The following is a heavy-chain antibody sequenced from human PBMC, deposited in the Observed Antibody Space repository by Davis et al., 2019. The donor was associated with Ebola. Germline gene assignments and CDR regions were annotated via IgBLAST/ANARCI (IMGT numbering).Heavy chain of an antibody. D-gene: IGHD5-24*01. V-gene: IGHV3-21*01. CDR3: ARDRQRWLQNYYFDY. CDR1: GFTFSSYS. CDR2: ISSSSSYI. J-gene: IGHJ4*02. Sequence: GGSLRLSCAASGFTFSSYSMNWVRQAPGKGLEWVSSISSSSSYIYYADSVKGRFTISRDNSKNTLYLQMGSLRAEDMAVYYCARDRQRWLQNYYFDYWGQGTLVTVSS.